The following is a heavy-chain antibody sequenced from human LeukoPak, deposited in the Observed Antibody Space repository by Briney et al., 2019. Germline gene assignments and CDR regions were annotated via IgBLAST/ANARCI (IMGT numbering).Heavy chain of an antibody. D-gene: IGHD1-26*01. CDR1: GYTFTGNH. CDR2: IDPNNGGT. V-gene: IGHV1-2*04. J-gene: IGHJ3*02. CDR3: AREVGTQAFTI. Sequence: GASVKVSCKASGYTFTGNHVHWVRQAPGQGLEWMGWIDPNNGGTHYAQKFQGWVTMTSDTSISTAYMDLSSLKSDDTAIYYCAREVGTQAFTIWGQGTMVTVS.